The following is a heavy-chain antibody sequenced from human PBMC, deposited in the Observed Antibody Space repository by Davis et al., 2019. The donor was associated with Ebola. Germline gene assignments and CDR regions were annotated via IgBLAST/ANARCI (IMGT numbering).Heavy chain of an antibody. Sequence: SETLSLTCAVYGGSFSDYDWSWIRQPPGKGLEWIGEINHSGSTNYNASLKSRVTISVDTSKNQFSLKLSSVTAADTAVYYCARWASGTQRSFDYWGQGTLVTVSS. CDR2: INHSGST. V-gene: IGHV4-34*01. CDR3: ARWASGTQRSFDY. J-gene: IGHJ4*02. D-gene: IGHD3-10*01. CDR1: GGSFSDYD.